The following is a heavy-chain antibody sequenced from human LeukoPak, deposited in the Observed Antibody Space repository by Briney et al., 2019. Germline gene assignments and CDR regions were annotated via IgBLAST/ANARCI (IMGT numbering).Heavy chain of an antibody. CDR1: GYTFTSYA. J-gene: IGHJ4*02. Sequence: GASVKVSCEASGYTFTSYAFSWVRQAPGQGLEWMGWISTNNGHTYYAQKFQGRLTMTTDTSTSTSYMELRGLRSDDTAVYYRVRAMKWEPTDWGQGTLVTVSS. V-gene: IGHV1-18*01. D-gene: IGHD1-26*01. CDR2: ISTNNGHT. CDR3: VRAMKWEPTD.